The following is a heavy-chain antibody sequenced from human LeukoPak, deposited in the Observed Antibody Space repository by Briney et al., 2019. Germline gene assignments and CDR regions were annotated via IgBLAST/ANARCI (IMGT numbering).Heavy chain of an antibody. CDR3: ARTRVDTTTFDYFDY. CDR1: GFTVSTNF. J-gene: IGHJ4*02. Sequence: GGSLRLSCVVSGFTVSTNFMSWVRQAPGERLEWVSVIYSGGSTYYADSMKGRFTISRDNSKNTLYLQMNSLRAEDTAVYYCARTRVDTTTFDYFDYWGQGTLVTVSS. CDR2: IYSGGST. D-gene: IGHD4-11*01. V-gene: IGHV3-53*01.